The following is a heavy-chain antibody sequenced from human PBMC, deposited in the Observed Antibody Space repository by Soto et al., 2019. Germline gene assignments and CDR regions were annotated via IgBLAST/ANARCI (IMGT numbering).Heavy chain of an antibody. V-gene: IGHV1-69*01. CDR1: GGTFSSYA. CDR2: IIPIFGTA. Sequence: QVQLVQSGAEVKKPGSSVKVSCKASGGTFSSYAISWVRQAPGQELEWMGGIIPIFGTANYAQKFQGRVTITADESTSTAYMELSSLRSEDTAVYYCAAQYCSGGSCYYYYYGMDVWGQGTTVTVSS. D-gene: IGHD2-15*01. J-gene: IGHJ6*02. CDR3: AAQYCSGGSCYYYYYGMDV.